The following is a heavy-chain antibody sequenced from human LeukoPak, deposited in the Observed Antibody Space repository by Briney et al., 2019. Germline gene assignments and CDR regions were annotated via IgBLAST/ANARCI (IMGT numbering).Heavy chain of an antibody. Sequence: SETLSLTCAVYGGSFSGYYWSWVRQPPGKGLEWIGEINHSGSTNYNPSLKSRVSISLDTSKNQFSLNLSSVTAADTAVYYCARAYCGGDCSGYFDHWGQGTLVTVSS. D-gene: IGHD2-21*02. CDR1: GGSFSGYY. V-gene: IGHV4-34*01. CDR2: INHSGST. J-gene: IGHJ1*01. CDR3: ARAYCGGDCSGYFDH.